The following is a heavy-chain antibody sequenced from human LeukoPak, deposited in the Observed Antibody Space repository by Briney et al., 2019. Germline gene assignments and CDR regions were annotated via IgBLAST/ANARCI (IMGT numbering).Heavy chain of an antibody. J-gene: IGHJ4*02. CDR1: GFTSSSYG. V-gene: IGHV3-30*18. D-gene: IGHD5-18*01. CDR3: AKDSGSPWIQLWLRS. CDR2: ISYDGSNK. Sequence: GGSLRLSCAASGFTSSSYGMHWVRQAPGKGLEWVAVISYDGSNKYYADSVKGRFTISRDNSKNTLYLQMNSLRAEDTAVYYCAKDSGSPWIQLWLRSWGQGTLVTVSS.